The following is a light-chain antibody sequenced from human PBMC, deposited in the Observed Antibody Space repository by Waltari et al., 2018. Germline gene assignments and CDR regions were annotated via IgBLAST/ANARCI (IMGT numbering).Light chain of an antibody. Sequence: DIQMTQSPSSLSASVGDSITITCRASQSVSNYLNWYQQKPGKPPKLLIFGSSSLQSAVPSGFSGSGSGTDFTLTISSLQPEDFATYYCQQTYSVLYTFGQGTKLQI. V-gene: IGKV1-39*01. CDR3: QQTYSVLYT. CDR2: GSS. CDR1: QSVSNY. J-gene: IGKJ2*01.